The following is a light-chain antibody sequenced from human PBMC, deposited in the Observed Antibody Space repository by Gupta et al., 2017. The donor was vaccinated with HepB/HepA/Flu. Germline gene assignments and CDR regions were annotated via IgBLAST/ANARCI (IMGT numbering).Light chain of an antibody. Sequence: DIQMTHSPSSLSASVEDRVTITCRASQNIHNYVNWYQQKPGKAPNLLIYAASNLQSGVPSRFSGSGSGTDFTLTISRPQPEDVANYYCQQSDSTSKSFGQGTKVEIK. J-gene: IGKJ1*01. CDR2: AAS. CDR3: QQSDSTSKS. V-gene: IGKV1-39*01. CDR1: QNIHNY.